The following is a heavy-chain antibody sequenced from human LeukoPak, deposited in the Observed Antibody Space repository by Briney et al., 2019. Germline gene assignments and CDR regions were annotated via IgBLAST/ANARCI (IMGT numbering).Heavy chain of an antibody. J-gene: IGHJ4*02. D-gene: IGHD3-10*01. Sequence: GASVKVSCKASGGTFSSYAISWVRQAPGQGLEWMGGIIPIFGTANYAQKFQGRVTITADESTSTAYMELSRLRSDDTAVYYCARAGQWFGELSDYFDYWGQGTLVTVSS. V-gene: IGHV1-69*13. CDR2: IIPIFGTA. CDR3: ARAGQWFGELSDYFDY. CDR1: GGTFSSYA.